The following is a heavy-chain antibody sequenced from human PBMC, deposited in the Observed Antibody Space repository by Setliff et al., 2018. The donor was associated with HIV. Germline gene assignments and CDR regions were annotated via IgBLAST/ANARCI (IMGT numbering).Heavy chain of an antibody. J-gene: IGHJ4*02. D-gene: IGHD3-10*01. CDR1: GFSFSTFA. CDR2: ISGSGGDT. CDR3: AKAVGLQWFGGYFDH. Sequence: GGSLRLSCAASGFSFSTFAFHWVRQAPGKGLEWVSSISGSGGDTYYTDSVKGRFTISRDNYKNTLYLQMNSLRAEDTAVYYCAKAVGLQWFGGYFDHWGQGTPVTVSS. V-gene: IGHV3-23*01.